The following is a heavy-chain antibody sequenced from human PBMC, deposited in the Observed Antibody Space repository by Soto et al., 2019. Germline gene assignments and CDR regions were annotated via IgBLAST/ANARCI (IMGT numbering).Heavy chain of an antibody. CDR3: ARDIYCSSTSCYKSWNWFDP. D-gene: IGHD2-2*02. V-gene: IGHV1-69*13. CDR2: IIPIFGTA. J-gene: IGHJ5*02. CDR1: GGTFSSYA. Sequence: ASVKVSCKASGGTFSSYAISWVRQAPGQGLEWMGGIIPIFGTANYAQKFQGRVTITADESTSTAYMELSSLRSEDTAVYYCARDIYCSSTSCYKSWNWFDPWGQGTLVTVSS.